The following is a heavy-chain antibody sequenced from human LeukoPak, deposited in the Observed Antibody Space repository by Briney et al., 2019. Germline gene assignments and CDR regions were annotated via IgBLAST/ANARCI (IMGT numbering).Heavy chain of an antibody. D-gene: IGHD3-9*01. V-gene: IGHV3-74*01. CDR3: AKLGDILTGYPYYFDY. Sequence: PGGSLRLSCAASGFTFSSYWMHWVRQAPGKGLVWVSRINSDGSRTNYADSVKGRFTISRDNAKNTLYLRMNSLRAEDTTVYYCAKLGDILTGYPYYFDYWGQGTLVTVSS. CDR2: INSDGSRT. J-gene: IGHJ4*02. CDR1: GFTFSSYW.